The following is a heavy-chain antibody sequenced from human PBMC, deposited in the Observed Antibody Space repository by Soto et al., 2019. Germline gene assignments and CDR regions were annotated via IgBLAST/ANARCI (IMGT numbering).Heavy chain of an antibody. V-gene: IGHV1-69*01. D-gene: IGHD2-21*02. CDR2: IIPIFGTA. CDR3: ARGIVVVTAKAGRNWFDP. CDR1: GGTFSSYA. J-gene: IGHJ5*02. Sequence: QVQLVQSGAEVKKPGSSVKVSCKASGGTFSSYAISWVRQAPRQGLEWMGGIIPIFGTANYAQKFQGRVTITADESTSTAYMELSSLRSEDTAVYYCARGIVVVTAKAGRNWFDPWGQGTLVTVSS.